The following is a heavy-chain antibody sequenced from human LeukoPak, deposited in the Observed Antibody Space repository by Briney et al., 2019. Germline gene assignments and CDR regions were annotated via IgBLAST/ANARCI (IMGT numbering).Heavy chain of an antibody. CDR2: INTNTGNP. CDR3: ARDQGYYDSSGYYVDY. Sequence: ASVKVSCKASGGTFSSYAISRVRQAPGHGLEWRGWINTNTGNPTYAQGFTGRFVFSLDTSVSTAYLKISSLKAEDTAVYYCARDQGYYDSSGYYVDYWGQGTLVTVSS. J-gene: IGHJ4*02. CDR1: GGTFSSYA. V-gene: IGHV7-4-1*02. D-gene: IGHD3-22*01.